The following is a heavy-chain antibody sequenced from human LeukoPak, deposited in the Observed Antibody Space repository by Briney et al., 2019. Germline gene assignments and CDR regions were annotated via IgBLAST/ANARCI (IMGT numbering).Heavy chain of an antibody. CDR1: GGSMNSHH. Sequence: SETLSLTCTVSGGSMNSHHWSWIRQPPGKGLEWIGYMLDTVTTKDNPSLKSRFTLSADTSKNQFSLRLTSVTAADTVVYYCATIKRGDIFGYFDFWGQGILVTVSS. J-gene: IGHJ4*02. V-gene: IGHV4-59*11. CDR3: ATIKRGDIFGYFDF. D-gene: IGHD5-18*01. CDR2: MLDTVTT.